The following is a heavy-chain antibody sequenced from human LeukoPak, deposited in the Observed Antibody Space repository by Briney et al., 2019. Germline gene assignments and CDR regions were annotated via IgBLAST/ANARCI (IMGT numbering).Heavy chain of an antibody. CDR3: AKNRMKRYSSGWYFDY. Sequence: GGSLRLPCAASGFTFSSYAMSWVRQAPGKGLEWVSAISGSGGSTYYADSVKGRFTISRDNSKNTLYLQMNSLRAEDTAVYYCAKNRMKRYSSGWYFDYWGQGTLVTVSS. J-gene: IGHJ4*02. CDR1: GFTFSSYA. D-gene: IGHD6-19*01. CDR2: ISGSGGST. V-gene: IGHV3-23*01.